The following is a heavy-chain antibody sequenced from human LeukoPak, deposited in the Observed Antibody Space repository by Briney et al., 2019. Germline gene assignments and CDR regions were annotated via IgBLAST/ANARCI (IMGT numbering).Heavy chain of an antibody. Sequence: GASVKVSCKASGYTFTSYGISWVRQAPGQGLEWMGWISAYNGNTNYAQKLQGRVTMTTDTSTSTAYMELGSLRSDDTAVYYCARSGAGSELDLYGGGYWGQGTLVTVSS. CDR3: ARSGAGSELDLYGGGY. V-gene: IGHV1-18*01. D-gene: IGHD4-23*01. J-gene: IGHJ4*02. CDR1: GYTFTSYG. CDR2: ISAYNGNT.